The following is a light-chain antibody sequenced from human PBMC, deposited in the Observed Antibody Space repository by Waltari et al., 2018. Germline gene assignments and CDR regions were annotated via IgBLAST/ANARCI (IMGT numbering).Light chain of an antibody. Sequence: SYVLTQPPSVSVAPGQTATITCGGNNIGSQSVHWYQQQPGRAPVLGVYDDRDRPSGVPDRFSGSNSGNTATLSISRVDAGDEAHYYCQVWHTMSDHAVFGEGTKLTVL. CDR1: NIGSQS. V-gene: IGLV3-21*02. CDR3: QVWHTMSDHAV. J-gene: IGLJ2*01. CDR2: DDR.